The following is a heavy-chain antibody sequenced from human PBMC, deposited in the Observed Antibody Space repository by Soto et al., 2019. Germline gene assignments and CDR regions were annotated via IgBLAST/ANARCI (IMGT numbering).Heavy chain of an antibody. CDR2: INPSGGST. V-gene: IGHV1-46*01. Sequence: ASVKVSCKASGYTFTSYYMHWVRQAPGQGLEWMGIINPSGGSTSYAQKFQGRVTMTRDTSTSTVYMELSSLRSEDTAVYYCARVGGSYSSSGYYYYYYGMDVWGQGTTVTVSS. D-gene: IGHD6-6*01. CDR3: ARVGGSYSSSGYYYYYYGMDV. CDR1: GYTFTSYY. J-gene: IGHJ6*02.